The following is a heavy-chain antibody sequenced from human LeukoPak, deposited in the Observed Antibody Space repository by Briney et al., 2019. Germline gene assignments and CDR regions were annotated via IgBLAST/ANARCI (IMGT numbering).Heavy chain of an antibody. J-gene: IGHJ4*02. D-gene: IGHD3-10*01. V-gene: IGHV1-2*02. CDR1: GYTFTGYY. CDR3: ARGLYYYGPGSCLGDY. Sequence: GASVKVSCKASGYTFTGYYMHWVRQAPGQGLEWMGWINPNSGGTNYAQKFQGRVTMTRDTSISTAYMELSRLRSDDTAVYYCARGLYYYGPGSCLGDYWGQGTLVTVSS. CDR2: INPNSGGT.